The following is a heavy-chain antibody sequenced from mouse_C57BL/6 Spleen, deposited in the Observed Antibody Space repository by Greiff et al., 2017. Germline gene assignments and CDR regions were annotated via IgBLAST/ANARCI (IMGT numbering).Heavy chain of an antibody. CDR1: GYAFSSSW. Sequence: VQRVESGPELVKPGASVKISCKASGYAFSSSWMNWVKQRPGKGLEWIGRIYPGDGDTNYNGKFKGKATLTADKSSSTAYMQLSSLTSEDSAVYFCAKTGIAMDYWGQGTSVTVSS. CDR2: IYPGDGDT. CDR3: AKTGIAMDY. J-gene: IGHJ4*01. D-gene: IGHD4-1*01. V-gene: IGHV1-82*01.